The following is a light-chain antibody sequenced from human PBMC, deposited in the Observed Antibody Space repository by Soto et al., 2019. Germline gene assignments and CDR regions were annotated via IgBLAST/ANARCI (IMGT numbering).Light chain of an antibody. CDR3: QQRSNWPPIT. Sequence: EIVFTQSPATLSLSPGERATLSCRASQSVSSYLAWYQQKPGQAPRLLIYDASNRATGIPARFSGSGSGTDFTLTTSSLEPEDFAVYYCQQRSNWPPITFGQGTRLEIK. CDR1: QSVSSY. J-gene: IGKJ5*01. V-gene: IGKV3-11*01. CDR2: DAS.